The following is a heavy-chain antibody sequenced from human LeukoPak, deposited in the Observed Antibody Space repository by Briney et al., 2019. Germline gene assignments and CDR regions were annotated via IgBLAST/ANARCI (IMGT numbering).Heavy chain of an antibody. Sequence: SETLSLTCTVSGGSISSGGYYWSWIRQHPGKGLEWLGEINHSGSTNYNPSLKSRATMSVDTSKNHFSLKMTSVSAADTAVYYCARAVAAAAVNWGQGTLVTVSS. V-gene: IGHV4-31*03. CDR3: ARAVAAAAVN. CDR2: INHSGST. CDR1: GGSISSGGYY. D-gene: IGHD6-13*01. J-gene: IGHJ4*02.